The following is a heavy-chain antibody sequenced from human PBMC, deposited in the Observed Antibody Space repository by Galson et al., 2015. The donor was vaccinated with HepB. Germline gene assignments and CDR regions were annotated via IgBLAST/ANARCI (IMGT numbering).Heavy chain of an antibody. J-gene: IGHJ4*02. V-gene: IGHV3-48*01. CDR1: GFTFSDSI. Sequence: SLGLAGLGSGFTFSDSIMQCARQAPRKGLECVSYISTTGATTYYAQSVKGRFTISRDNANNLLSMQLNSLTAEDTAVYYCTRRGDSDCWGQGALVTVSS. CDR2: ISTTGATT. CDR3: TRRGDSDC.